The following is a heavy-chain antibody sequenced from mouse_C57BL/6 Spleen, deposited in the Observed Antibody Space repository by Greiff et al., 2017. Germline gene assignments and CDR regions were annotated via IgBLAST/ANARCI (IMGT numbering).Heavy chain of an antibody. J-gene: IGHJ1*03. CDR1: GYTFTDYN. CDR3: ARVGYYGSRGYFDV. Sequence: VQLQQSGPELVKPGASVKIPCKASGYTFTDYNMDWVKQSHGKSLEWIGDINPNNGGTIYNQKFKGKATLTVDKSSSTAYMELRSLTSEDTAVYYCARVGYYGSRGYFDVWGTGTTVTVSS. D-gene: IGHD1-1*01. V-gene: IGHV1-18*01. CDR2: INPNNGGT.